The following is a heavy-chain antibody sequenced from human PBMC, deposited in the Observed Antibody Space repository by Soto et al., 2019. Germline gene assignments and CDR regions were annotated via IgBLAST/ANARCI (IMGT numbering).Heavy chain of an antibody. CDR3: ASESGAPTRYYYHYGMDV. Sequence: GARRLSCVTSGFTVSSNYMSWVRQAPGKGLEWVSVIFSGGTTSYADSVKGRFFISRDNSKNTLYLQMNSLRAEDTAVYYCASESGAPTRYYYHYGMDVWGQGTTVTVSS. V-gene: IGHV3-66*01. CDR1: GFTVSSNY. J-gene: IGHJ6*02. D-gene: IGHD1-26*01. CDR2: IFSGGTT.